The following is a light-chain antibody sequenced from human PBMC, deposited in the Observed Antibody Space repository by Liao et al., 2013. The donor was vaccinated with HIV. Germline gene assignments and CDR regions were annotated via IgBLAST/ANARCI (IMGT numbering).Light chain of an antibody. CDR2: HDT. CDR3: QVWDSSSDHHWV. CDR1: DIGDKR. V-gene: IGLV3-21*04. J-gene: IGLJ3*02. Sequence: SYELTQPPSVSVAPGMTASISCGGSDIGDKRVHWYQQKPGQAPLLVIYHDTARPAGIPARISGSNSGKTATLTIRRVEAGDEADYYCQVWDSSSDHHWVFGGGTKLTVL.